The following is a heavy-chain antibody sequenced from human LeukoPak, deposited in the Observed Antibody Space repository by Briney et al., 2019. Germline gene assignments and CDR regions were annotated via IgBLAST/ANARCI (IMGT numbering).Heavy chain of an antibody. CDR1: GGSIDSRSYY. CDR3: ARRSEFDNTHYHYFDY. CDR2: IYHSVST. J-gene: IGHJ4*02. V-gene: IGHV4-39*01. Sequence: SETLSLTCTVSGGSIDSRSYYWDWIRQAPGKGLEWIGTIYHSVSTEYNPSLKSRVAIFVDTSKNQFSLILHSVAAADTAVYYCARRSEFDNTHYHYFDYWGQGALVTVSS. D-gene: IGHD2-15*01.